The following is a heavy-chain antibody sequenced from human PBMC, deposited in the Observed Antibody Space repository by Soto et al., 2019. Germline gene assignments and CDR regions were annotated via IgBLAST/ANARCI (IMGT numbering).Heavy chain of an antibody. CDR1: GFDFRIYA. V-gene: IGHV3-23*01. D-gene: IGHD1-26*01. CDR3: AKDLRPDGRYDFDY. CDR2: MIGDGTSW. J-gene: IGHJ4*02. Sequence: EVQLLESGGGLAQAGGSLRLSCAASGFDFRIYAMNWVRQAPGKGLEWVAVMIGDGTSWDYADSVRGWFTISRDNSKNTLYLQMNSLRAEYTAVYYCAKDLRPDGRYDFDYWGQGTLVTVSS.